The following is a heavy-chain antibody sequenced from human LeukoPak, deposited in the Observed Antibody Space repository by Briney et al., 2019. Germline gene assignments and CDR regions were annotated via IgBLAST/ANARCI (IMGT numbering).Heavy chain of an antibody. CDR3: ASRYSSSWYRSVDY. D-gene: IGHD6-13*01. Sequence: SETLSLTCTVSGGSISSSSYYWGWIRQPPGKGLEWIGSTYYSGSTYYNPSLKSRVTISVDTSKNQFSLKLSSVTAADTAVYYCASRYSSSWYRSVDYWGQGTLVTVSS. J-gene: IGHJ4*02. V-gene: IGHV4-39*07. CDR1: GGSISSSSYY. CDR2: TYYSGST.